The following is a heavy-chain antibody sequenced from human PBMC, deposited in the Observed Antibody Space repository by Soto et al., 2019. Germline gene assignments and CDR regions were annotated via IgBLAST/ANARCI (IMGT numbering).Heavy chain of an antibody. Sequence: ASVKVSCKASGYTFTSYAMHWVRQAPGQRLEWMGWINAGNGNTKYSQKFQGRVTITRDTSASTAYMELSSLRSEDTAVYYCARGGNIVVANYSVDVWGQGTTVTVSS. J-gene: IGHJ6*02. V-gene: IGHV1-3*01. CDR2: INAGNGNT. D-gene: IGHD2-2*01. CDR1: GYTFTSYA. CDR3: ARGGNIVVANYSVDV.